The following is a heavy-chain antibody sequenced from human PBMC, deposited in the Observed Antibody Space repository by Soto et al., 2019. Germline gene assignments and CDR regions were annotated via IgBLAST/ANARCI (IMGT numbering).Heavy chain of an antibody. V-gene: IGHV5-51*01. CDR2: IYPGDSDT. Sequence: GESLKISCKGSGYSFTSYWIGWVRQMPGKGLEWMGIIYPGDSDTRYSPSFQGQVTISADKSISTAYLQWSSLKASDTAMYYCARLYGSGDYYYYYYMDVWGKGTTVTVSS. J-gene: IGHJ6*03. CDR1: GYSFTSYW. D-gene: IGHD3-10*01. CDR3: ARLYGSGDYYYYYYMDV.